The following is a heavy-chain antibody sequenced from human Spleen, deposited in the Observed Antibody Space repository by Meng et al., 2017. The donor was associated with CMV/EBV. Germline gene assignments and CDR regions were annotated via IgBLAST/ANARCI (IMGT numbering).Heavy chain of an antibody. CDR2: IYTSGST. J-gene: IGHJ6*02. D-gene: IGHD6-25*01. CDR3: ARQRTQYGPSPYGMDV. Sequence: SETLSLTCTVSGGSISSYYWSWIRQPAGKGLEWIGRIYTSGSTNYNPSLKSRVTMSVDTSKNQFSLKLSSVTAADTAVYCCARQRTQYGPSPYGMDVWGQGTTVTVSS. CDR1: GGSISSYY. V-gene: IGHV4-4*07.